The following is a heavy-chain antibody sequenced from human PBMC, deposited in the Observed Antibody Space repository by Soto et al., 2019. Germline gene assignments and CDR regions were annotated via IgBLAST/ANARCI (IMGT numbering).Heavy chain of an antibody. CDR3: AREGVQHGSGPYYYYGMDV. CDR2: ISSSSSYI. V-gene: IGHV3-21*01. D-gene: IGHD3-10*01. Sequence: GGSLRLSCAASGFTFSSYSMNWVRQAPGKGLEWVSSISSSSSYIYYADSVKGRFTISRDNAKNSLYLQMNSLRAEDTAVYYCAREGVQHGSGPYYYYGMDVWGQGTTVTVSS. CDR1: GFTFSSYS. J-gene: IGHJ6*02.